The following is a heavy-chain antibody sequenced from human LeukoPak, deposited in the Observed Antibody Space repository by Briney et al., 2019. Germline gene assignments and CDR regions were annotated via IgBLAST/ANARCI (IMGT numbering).Heavy chain of an antibody. J-gene: IGHJ2*01. Sequence: SETLSLTCAVYGGSFSGYYWSWIRQPPGKGLEWIGCIYHSGSTYYNPSLKSRVTISVGTSYNQLSLRLNSVTAADTAIYYCARPTIYSPRNWYFDLWGRGILVTVSS. CDR1: GGSFSGYY. D-gene: IGHD4-11*01. V-gene: IGHV4-34*01. CDR2: IYHSGST. CDR3: ARPTIYSPRNWYFDL.